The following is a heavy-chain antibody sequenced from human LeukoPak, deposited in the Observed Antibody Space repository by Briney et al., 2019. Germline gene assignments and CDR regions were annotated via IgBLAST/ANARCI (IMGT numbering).Heavy chain of an antibody. Sequence: SETLSLICTVSGGSISSYYWSWIRQPAGKGLEWIGRIYTSGSTNYNPSLKSRVTMSLDTSKNQFYLKLSSVTAADTAVYYCARDGYSGSDALWGQGTLVTVSS. CDR2: IYTSGST. CDR1: GGSISSYY. V-gene: IGHV4-4*07. J-gene: IGHJ4*02. D-gene: IGHD5-12*01. CDR3: ARDGYSGSDAL.